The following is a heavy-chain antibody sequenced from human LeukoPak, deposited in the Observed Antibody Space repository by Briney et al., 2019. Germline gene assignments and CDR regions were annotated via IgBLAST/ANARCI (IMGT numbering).Heavy chain of an antibody. CDR2: IYGGST. CDR1: GFTFNNYA. CDR3: ARDFEGVHRTTNSYTYYYYMDV. V-gene: IGHV3-23*03. Sequence: GGSLRLSCAASGFTFNNYAMSWVRQAPGKGLEWVSIIYGGSTYYVDSVKGRFTISRDNSKNTVYLQMNSLRAEDTAVYYCARDFEGVHRTTNSYTYYYYMDVWGKGTTVIVSS. D-gene: IGHD2/OR15-2a*01. J-gene: IGHJ6*03.